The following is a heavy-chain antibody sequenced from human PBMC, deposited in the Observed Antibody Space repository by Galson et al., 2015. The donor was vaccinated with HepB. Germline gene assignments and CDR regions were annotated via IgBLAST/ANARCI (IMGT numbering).Heavy chain of an antibody. V-gene: IGHV3-30-3*01. CDR1: GFTFNTYA. Sequence: SLRLSCAATGFTFNTYATHWVRQAPGEGLEWVAIISYDGATKYYADTVKGRFTISRDNSKNTLFLQMNSLRPEDTAVYYCARDKFSSHSNNWFDPWGQGTLVTVSS. D-gene: IGHD2/OR15-2a*01. CDR3: ARDKFSSHSNNWFDP. CDR2: ISYDGATK. J-gene: IGHJ5*02.